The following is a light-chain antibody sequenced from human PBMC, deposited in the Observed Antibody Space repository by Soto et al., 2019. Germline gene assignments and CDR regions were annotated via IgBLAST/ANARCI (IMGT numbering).Light chain of an antibody. CDR2: KAS. CDR3: QHYHSYHWT. J-gene: IGKJ1*01. Sequence: DIQMTQSPPTLSASVGDRVTITCRASQSISSWLAWYQQRPGKAPNLLIYKASSLESGVPSSFSGSGSRTEFTLTTSHLQPADFATYYCQHYHSYHWTFGQGTKVDIK. CDR1: QSISSW. V-gene: IGKV1-5*03.